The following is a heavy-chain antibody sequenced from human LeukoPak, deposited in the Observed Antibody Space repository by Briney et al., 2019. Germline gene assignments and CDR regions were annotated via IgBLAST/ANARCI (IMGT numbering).Heavy chain of an antibody. V-gene: IGHV4-34*01. CDR1: GVSFSDYD. J-gene: IGHJ6*03. CDR3: ARGGGYNYMDV. D-gene: IGHD4-23*01. Sequence: NPSETLSLTCVVYGVSFSDYDWSWIRQPPGKGLEWVGEINHGGSNNYNPSLKSRVTMLVDTTTNQFSLEVSSVTAADTAVYYCARGGGYNYMDVWGKGTTVTVSS. CDR2: INHGGSN.